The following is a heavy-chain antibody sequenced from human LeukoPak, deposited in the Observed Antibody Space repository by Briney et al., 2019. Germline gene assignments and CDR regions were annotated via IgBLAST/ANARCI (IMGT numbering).Heavy chain of an antibody. J-gene: IGHJ5*02. CDR2: IKQDGGDK. CDR1: GFTLSSYW. Sequence: PGGSLRLSCAASGFTLSSYWMSWVRQAPGKGLEWVAHIKQDGGDKYYVDSVKGRFTISRDNAKNSLYLQMNSLRAEDTAVYYCERYATSSGSRWIETWGQGTLVTVSS. D-gene: IGHD6-19*01. CDR3: ERYATSSGSRWIET. V-gene: IGHV3-7*01.